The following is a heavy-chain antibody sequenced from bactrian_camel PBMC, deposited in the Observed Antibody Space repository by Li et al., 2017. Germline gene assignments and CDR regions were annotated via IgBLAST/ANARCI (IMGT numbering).Heavy chain of an antibody. D-gene: IGHD5*01. V-gene: IGHV3S35*01. CDR3: VRDLYGFGVRPPTSSFGF. CDR2: INSDGGDT. J-gene: IGHJ6*01. Sequence: VQLVESGGGLVQPGGSPTLSCTASGFAFSGYYLSWVRQAPGKGLEWVSYINSDGGDTKYADSVKGRFTTSRDNAKNSVYLQMNSLKPEDTAVYYCVRDLYGFGVRPPTSSFGFWGQGTQVTVS. CDR1: GFAFSGYY.